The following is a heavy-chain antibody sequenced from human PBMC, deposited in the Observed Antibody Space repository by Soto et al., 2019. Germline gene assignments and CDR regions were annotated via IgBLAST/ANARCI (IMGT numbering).Heavy chain of an antibody. CDR1: GGSISSGGYY. CDR3: PRSMTGTTHWFDP. J-gene: IGHJ5*02. CDR2: IYYSGST. D-gene: IGHD1-7*01. Sequence: PSESLSLTCTVSGGSISSGGYYWSWIRQHPGKGLEWIGYIYYSGSTYYNPALKRRVTISVDTSKNQFSLKLSSVTPADTALYYCPRSMTGTTHWFDPWGQGTLVTVSS. V-gene: IGHV4-31*03.